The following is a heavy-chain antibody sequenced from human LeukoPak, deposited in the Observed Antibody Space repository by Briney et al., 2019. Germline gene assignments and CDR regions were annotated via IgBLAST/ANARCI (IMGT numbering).Heavy chain of an antibody. CDR2: ISSSSSYI. D-gene: IGHD4-11*01. CDR1: GFTFSSYA. J-gene: IGHJ5*02. CDR3: AREWGQIYDYSNYPMAA. V-gene: IGHV3-21*01. Sequence: PGGSLRLSCAASGFTFSSYAMHWVRQAPGKGLEWVSSISSSSSYIYYADSVKSRFTISRDNAKNSLYLQMNSLRAEDTAVYYCAREWGQIYDYSNYPMAAWGQGTLVTVSS.